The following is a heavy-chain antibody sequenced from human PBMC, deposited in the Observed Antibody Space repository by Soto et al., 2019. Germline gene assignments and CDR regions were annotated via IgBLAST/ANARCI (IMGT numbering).Heavy chain of an antibody. Sequence: ASVKVSCKASGYTFTSYDINWVRQATGQGLEWMGWMNPNSGNTGYAQKFQGRVTMTRNTSISTAYMELSSLRSEDTAVYYCARPEPAGGDYERYYYYYMDVWGKGTTVTVSS. J-gene: IGHJ6*03. CDR3: ARPEPAGGDYERYYYYYMDV. CDR2: MNPNSGNT. D-gene: IGHD4-17*01. V-gene: IGHV1-8*01. CDR1: GYTFTSYD.